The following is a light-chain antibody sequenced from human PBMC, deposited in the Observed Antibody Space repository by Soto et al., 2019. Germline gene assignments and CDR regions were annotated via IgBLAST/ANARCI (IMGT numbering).Light chain of an antibody. CDR1: SGHGNYV. J-gene: IGLJ2*01. CDR3: QTWDTGIVV. CDR2: VKSDGSH. Sequence: QLVLTQSPSASASLGASVKLSCTLSSGHGNYVIAWHQQQPEKGPRYLMKVKSDGSHNKGDGIPDRFSGSSSGAERYLVISSRQSEDEADYYCQTWDTGIVVFGGGTKLTVL. V-gene: IGLV4-69*01.